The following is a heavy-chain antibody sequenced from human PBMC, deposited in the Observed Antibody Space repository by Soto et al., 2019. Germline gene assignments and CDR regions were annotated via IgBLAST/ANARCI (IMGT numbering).Heavy chain of an antibody. CDR1: GYTFTSYG. CDR2: ISAYNGNT. CDR3: ARDHPTYYYDSSGYYGFDY. Sequence: ASVKVSGKASGYTFTSYGISWVRQAPGQGLECMGWISAYNGNTNYAQKLQGRVTMTTDTSTSTAYMELRSLRSDDTAVYYCARDHPTYYYDSSGYYGFDYWGQGTLVTVSS. J-gene: IGHJ4*02. V-gene: IGHV1-18*01. D-gene: IGHD3-22*01.